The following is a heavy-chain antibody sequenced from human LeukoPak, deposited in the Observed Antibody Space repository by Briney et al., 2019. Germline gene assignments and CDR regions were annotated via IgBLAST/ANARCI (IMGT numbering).Heavy chain of an antibody. Sequence: PGGSLRLSCAASGFTFSSYSMSWVRQAPGKGLEWVSVISGNGGDTFYADSVKGRFTISRDNSKHTLYLQMNSLRVEDTAVYYCAKGRTLAGGSTRSYDYWGQGTLVTVSS. D-gene: IGHD1-26*01. V-gene: IGHV3-23*01. J-gene: IGHJ4*02. CDR1: GFTFSSYS. CDR2: ISGNGGDT. CDR3: AKGRTLAGGSTRSYDY.